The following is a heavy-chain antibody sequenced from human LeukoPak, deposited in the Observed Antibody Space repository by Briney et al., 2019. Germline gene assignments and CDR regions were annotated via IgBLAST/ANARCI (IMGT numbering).Heavy chain of an antibody. J-gene: IGHJ4*02. V-gene: IGHV1-18*04. CDR2: ISTYNDNT. D-gene: IGHD2-15*01. CDR3: ARGSSPYCSAGNCYIDY. Sequence: ASVKVSCRASGYTFTSCGISWVRQVPGQGLEWMGWISTYNDNTYSAQKFQGRVTMTTDTSTSTAYMEVRSLRSDDTAVYYCARGSSPYCSAGNCYIDYWGQGTLVTVSS. CDR1: GYTFTSCG.